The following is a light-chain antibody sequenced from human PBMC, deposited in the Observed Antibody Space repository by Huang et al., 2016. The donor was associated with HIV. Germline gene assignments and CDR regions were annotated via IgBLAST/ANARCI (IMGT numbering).Light chain of an antibody. CDR2: LGS. CDR1: QSLLHSNGYTY. J-gene: IGKJ2*01. CDR3: MQALQTPYT. Sequence: FVMTQSPLSLPVAPGETASLSCRSSQSLLHSNGYTYLNCYFQKPGQSPRLLIYLGSNRASGVPDRFSGSGSGTEFTLKISRVETEDVGVYYCMQALQTPYTFGQGTKLQIK. V-gene: IGKV2-28*01.